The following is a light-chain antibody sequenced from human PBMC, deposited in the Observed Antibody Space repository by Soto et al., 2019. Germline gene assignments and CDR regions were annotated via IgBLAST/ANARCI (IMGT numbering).Light chain of an antibody. CDR3: QQANSFPLT. CDR1: QTISRW. V-gene: IGKV1-12*01. J-gene: IGKJ4*01. CDR2: AAS. Sequence: EIQMTQSPSTLSGSVGDRVTITCRASQTISRWLACYQQKPGKAPKLLIYAASSLQSGVPSRLSGSGSGTDFTLTISSLQPEDFATYYCQQANSFPLTFGGGTKVDIK.